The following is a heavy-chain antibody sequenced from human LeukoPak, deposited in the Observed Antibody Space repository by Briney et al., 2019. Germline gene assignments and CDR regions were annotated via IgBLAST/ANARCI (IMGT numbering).Heavy chain of an antibody. CDR1: GFTFNIYA. Sequence: PGGSLRLSCAASGFTFNIYAMNWVRQASGKGLEWVSTISGSGISTYYADSVKGRFTVSRDNSKNTLYLQMNSLRAEDTAVYFCAKDQHGYDKPIDYWGQGILVTVSS. CDR2: ISGSGIST. J-gene: IGHJ4*02. CDR3: AKDQHGYDKPIDY. D-gene: IGHD5-12*01. V-gene: IGHV3-23*01.